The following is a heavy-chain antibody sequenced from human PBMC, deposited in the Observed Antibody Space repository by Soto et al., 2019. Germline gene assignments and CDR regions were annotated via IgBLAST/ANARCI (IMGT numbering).Heavy chain of an antibody. V-gene: IGHV6-1*01. Sequence: PSQTLSLTCVISGDSVSSNSAAWNWIRQSPSRGLEWLGRTYYRSKWYNDYAVSVKSRITINPDTSKNQFSLQLNSVTPEDTAVYYCARLASRSSWYSDGWFDPWGQGTLVTVPS. CDR1: GDSVSSNSAA. D-gene: IGHD6-13*01. J-gene: IGHJ5*02. CDR2: TYYRSKWYN. CDR3: ARLASRSSWYSDGWFDP.